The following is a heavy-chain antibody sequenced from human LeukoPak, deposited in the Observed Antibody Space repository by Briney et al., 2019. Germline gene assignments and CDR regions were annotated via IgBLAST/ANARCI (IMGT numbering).Heavy chain of an antibody. D-gene: IGHD3-22*01. J-gene: IGHJ4*02. V-gene: IGHV3-21*01. CDR1: GFTFSSYS. Sequence: GGSLRLSCAASGFTFSSYSMNWVRQAPGKGLEWVSSISSSSSYIYYADSVKGRFTISRDNAKNSLYLQMNSLRAEDTAAYYCARDRVLDYYDSSGYYPDYWGQGTLVTVSS. CDR2: ISSSSSYI. CDR3: ARDRVLDYYDSSGYYPDY.